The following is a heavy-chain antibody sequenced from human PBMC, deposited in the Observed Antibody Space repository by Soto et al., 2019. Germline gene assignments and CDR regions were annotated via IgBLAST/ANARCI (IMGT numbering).Heavy chain of an antibody. CDR3: EIALRSGYYHSGY. Sequence: SSAKVSCKASADTFSSYAISWLPQAPGQGLEWMGGIIPIFGTANYAQKFQGRVTITADESTSTDYMELSRLRSEDTAVYYCEIALRSGYYHSGYWGQGTLVTVSS. V-gene: IGHV1-69*13. D-gene: IGHD3-22*01. CDR2: IIPIFGTA. J-gene: IGHJ4*02. CDR1: ADTFSSYA.